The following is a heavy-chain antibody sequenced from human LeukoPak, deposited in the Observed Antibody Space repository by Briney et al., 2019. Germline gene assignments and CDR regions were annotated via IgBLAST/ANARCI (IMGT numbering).Heavy chain of an antibody. D-gene: IGHD6-19*01. Sequence: SETLSLTCTVSGGSISSGSYYWNWIRQPAGKRLEWLGHVFTRGTTNHNASLEGRLTISLDTARNQFSLYLSSVTAADTAMYFCARSSLAVYFDYWGQGTLVTASS. CDR3: ARSSLAVYFDY. J-gene: IGHJ4*02. CDR2: VFTRGTT. CDR1: GGSISSGSYY. V-gene: IGHV4-61*09.